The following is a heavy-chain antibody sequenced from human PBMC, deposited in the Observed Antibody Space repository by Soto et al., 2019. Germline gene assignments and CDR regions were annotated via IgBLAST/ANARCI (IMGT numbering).Heavy chain of an antibody. Sequence: SETLSLTCAVSGGSLSSYYWMWIRQLPGKGLEWMGYIYYSGGTNYNPSLQSRVTMSVDTPKNQFSLKLTSVTAADTAVYYCARESPGAGQFDYWGQGTLVTVSS. CDR1: GGSLSSYY. D-gene: IGHD6-13*01. CDR2: IYYSGGT. CDR3: ARESPGAGQFDY. J-gene: IGHJ4*02. V-gene: IGHV4-59*01.